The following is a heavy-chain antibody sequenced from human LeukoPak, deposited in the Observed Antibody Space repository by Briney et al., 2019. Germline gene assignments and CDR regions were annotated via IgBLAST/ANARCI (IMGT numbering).Heavy chain of an antibody. V-gene: IGHV1-69*13. D-gene: IGHD2-2*01. CDR1: GGTFSSYA. CDR3: ARFRWCTSCFAFDI. J-gene: IGHJ3*02. Sequence: SVKVSCKASGGTFSSYAISWVRQAPGQGLEWMGGIVPIFGTANYAQKFQGRVTITADESTSTAYMELSSLRSEDTAVYYCARFRWCTSCFAFDIWGQGTMVTVSS. CDR2: IVPIFGTA.